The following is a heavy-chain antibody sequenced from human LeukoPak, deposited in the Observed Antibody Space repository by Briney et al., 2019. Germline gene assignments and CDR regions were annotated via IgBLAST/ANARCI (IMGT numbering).Heavy chain of an antibody. CDR2: IYTSGST. V-gene: IGHV4-4*07. D-gene: IGHD3-22*01. CDR3: ARDGNYDSSGYPSAFDI. J-gene: IGHJ3*02. Sequence: PSETLSPTCTVSGGSISSYYWSWIRQPAGKGLEWIGRIYTSGSTNYNPSLKSRVTISIDTSKNRFSLELSSVTAADAAVYYCARDGNYDSSGYPSAFDIWGQGTMVTVSS. CDR1: GGSISSYY.